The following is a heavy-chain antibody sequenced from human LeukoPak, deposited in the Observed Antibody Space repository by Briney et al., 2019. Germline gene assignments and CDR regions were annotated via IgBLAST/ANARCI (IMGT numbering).Heavy chain of an antibody. CDR3: ARGRQRSYYYYCYMDV. Sequence: RASVKVSCKASGGTFSSYAISWVRQAPGQGLEWMGGIIPIFGTANYAQKFQGRVTITTDESTSTAYMELSSLRSEDTAVYYCARGRQRSYYYYCYMDVWGKGTAVTVSS. CDR1: GGTFSSYA. CDR2: IIPIFGTA. V-gene: IGHV1-69*05. J-gene: IGHJ6*03. D-gene: IGHD6-25*01.